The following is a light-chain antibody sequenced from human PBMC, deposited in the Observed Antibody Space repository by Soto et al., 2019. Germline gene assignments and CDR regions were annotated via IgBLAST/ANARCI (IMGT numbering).Light chain of an antibody. Sequence: QSALTQPPSVSGSPGQSVAISCTGTSSDVGCYNRVSWYQQPPGAAPKLMIYEVSNRPSGVPDRFSGSKSGNTASLTISGLQAEDEADYYCNSYTGSSTYVFGTGTKVTVL. CDR3: NSYTGSSTYV. J-gene: IGLJ1*01. CDR1: SSDVGCYNR. V-gene: IGLV2-18*02. CDR2: EVS.